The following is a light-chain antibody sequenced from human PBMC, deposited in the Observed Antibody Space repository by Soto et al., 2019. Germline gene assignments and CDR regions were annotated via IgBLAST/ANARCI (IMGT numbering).Light chain of an antibody. J-gene: IGKJ1*01. CDR2: AAY. CDR3: QPYGHSPQT. CDR1: QSVTSTY. V-gene: IGKV3-20*01. Sequence: EIVFGRAQGSPGVCRGGRATRSCRASQSVTSTYLAWYQQRPGQSPRLLIFAAYSRAAGVPDRFSGSGPGTDFTLTISRPAPADFAVYYRQPYGHSPQTFGQGTKV.